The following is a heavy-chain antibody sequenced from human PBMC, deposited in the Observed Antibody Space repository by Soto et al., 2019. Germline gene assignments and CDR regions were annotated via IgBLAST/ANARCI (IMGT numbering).Heavy chain of an antibody. CDR2: INAGNGNT. V-gene: IGHV1-3*01. D-gene: IGHD3-9*01. Sequence: GASVKVSCKASGYTFTSYAMHWVRQAPGQRLEWMGWINAGNGNTKYSQKFQGRVTITRDTSASTAYMELSSLRSEDTAVYYCARNLMDYDILTGYYMAYYFDSWGQGTLVTVS. CDR3: ARNLMDYDILTGYYMAYYFDS. CDR1: GYTFTSYA. J-gene: IGHJ4*02.